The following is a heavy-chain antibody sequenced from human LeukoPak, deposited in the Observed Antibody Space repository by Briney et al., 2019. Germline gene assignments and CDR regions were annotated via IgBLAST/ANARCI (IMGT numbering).Heavy chain of an antibody. CDR3: TKRVVVVPAAASDY. V-gene: IGHV3-23*01. J-gene: IGHJ4*02. Sequence: GGSLRLSCAASGFTFSSYAMSWVRQAPGKGLEWVSAISGSGGSTYYADSVKGRFTISRDNSKNTLYLQMNSLRAEDTAVYYCTKRVVVVPAAASDYWGQGTLVTVSS. D-gene: IGHD2-2*01. CDR1: GFTFSSYA. CDR2: ISGSGGST.